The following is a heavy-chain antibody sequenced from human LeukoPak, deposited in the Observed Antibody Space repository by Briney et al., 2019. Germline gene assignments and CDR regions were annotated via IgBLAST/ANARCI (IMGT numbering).Heavy chain of an antibody. D-gene: IGHD3-3*01. CDR3: ARVLWVFGVVIMPIDY. CDR2: ISGSGGST. J-gene: IGHJ4*02. Sequence: GGSLRLSCAASGFTFSSYAMSWVRQAPGKGLEWVSAISGSGGSTYYADSVKGRFTISRDNAKNLVYLQMDSLRAEDTAVYYCARVLWVFGVVIMPIDYWGQGTLVTVSS. CDR1: GFTFSSYA. V-gene: IGHV3-23*01.